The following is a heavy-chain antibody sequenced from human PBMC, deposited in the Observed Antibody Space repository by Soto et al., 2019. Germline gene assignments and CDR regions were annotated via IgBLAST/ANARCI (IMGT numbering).Heavy chain of an antibody. J-gene: IGHJ4*02. CDR3: AKDRSRYSSGWYFPFDY. CDR2: ISGSGGST. D-gene: IGHD6-19*01. V-gene: IGHV3-23*01. CDR1: GFTFSSYA. Sequence: GGSLRLSCAASGFTFSSYAMSWVRQAPGKGLEWVSAISGSGGSTYYADSAKGRFTISRDNSKNTLYLQMNSLRAEDTAVYYCAKDRSRYSSGWYFPFDYWGQGTLVTVSS.